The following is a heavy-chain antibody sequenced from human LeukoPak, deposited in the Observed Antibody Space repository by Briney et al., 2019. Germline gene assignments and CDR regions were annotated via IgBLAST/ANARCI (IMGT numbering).Heavy chain of an antibody. Sequence: ASVKVSCKASGYTFTGYYMHWVRQAPGQGLEWMGWINPNSGGTNYAQKFQGRVTMTRDTSISTAYMELSRLRSDDTAVYYCAKDRYCSSTSCYALAPWGQGTLVTVSS. CDR3: AKDRYCSSTSCYALAP. D-gene: IGHD2-2*01. CDR1: GYTFTGYY. V-gene: IGHV1-2*02. CDR2: INPNSGGT. J-gene: IGHJ5*02.